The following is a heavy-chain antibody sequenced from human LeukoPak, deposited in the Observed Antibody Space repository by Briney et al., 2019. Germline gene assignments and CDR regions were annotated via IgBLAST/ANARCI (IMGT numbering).Heavy chain of an antibody. CDR1: GFTFSRFG. CDR3: AKKLDPYIGSGYGLAV. Sequence: QAGGSLRLSCAASGFTFSRFGMHWVRQAPGKGLEWVAVIRDDGSRAYYADSLKGRFTVSRDNSESTLFLQMNSLRPEDTAVYYCAKKLDPYIGSGYGLAVWGQGTTVTVSS. V-gene: IGHV3-30*18. CDR2: IRDDGSRA. D-gene: IGHD3-10*01. J-gene: IGHJ6*02.